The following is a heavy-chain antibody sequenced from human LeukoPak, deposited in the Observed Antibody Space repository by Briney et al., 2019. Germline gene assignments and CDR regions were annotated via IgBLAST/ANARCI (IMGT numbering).Heavy chain of an antibody. V-gene: IGHV1-18*01. CDR3: AIYPPPKFRPTEGHRIPTNDY. D-gene: IGHD5-18*01. CDR2: ISAYNGNT. Sequence: GASVKVSCKASGYTFTSYGISWVRQAPGQGLEWMGWISAYNGNTNYAQKLQGRVTMTTDTSTSTAYMELRSLRSDDTAVYYCAIYPPPKFRPTEGHRIPTNDYWGPGTLVTVSS. CDR1: GYTFTSYG. J-gene: IGHJ4*02.